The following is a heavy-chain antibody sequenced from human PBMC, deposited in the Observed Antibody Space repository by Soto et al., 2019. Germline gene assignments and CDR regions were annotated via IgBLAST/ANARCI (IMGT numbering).Heavy chain of an antibody. CDR2: INSDGSST. D-gene: IGHD2-15*01. Sequence: GGSLRLSCAASGFTFSSYWMHWVRQAPGKGLVWVSRINSDGSSTSYADSVKGRFTISRDNAKNTLYLQMNSPRAEDTAVYYCARDGVVVAATALYYYGMDVWGQGATVTVSS. CDR3: ARDGVVVAATALYYYGMDV. J-gene: IGHJ6*02. V-gene: IGHV3-74*01. CDR1: GFTFSSYW.